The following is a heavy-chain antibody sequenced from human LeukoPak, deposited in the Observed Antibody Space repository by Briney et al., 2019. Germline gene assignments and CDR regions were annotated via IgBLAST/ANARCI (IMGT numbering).Heavy chain of an antibody. CDR3: ARDQGTYYDILTGYYDRSTLCY. V-gene: IGHV3-33*01. J-gene: IGHJ4*02. D-gene: IGHD3-9*01. Sequence: GGSLRLSCAASGFTFSSYGMHWVRQAPGKGLEWVAVIWYDGSNKYYADSVKGRFTISRDNSKNTLYLRMNSLRSEDTAVYYCARDQGTYYDILTGYYDRSTLCYWGQGTLVTVSS. CDR2: IWYDGSNK. CDR1: GFTFSSYG.